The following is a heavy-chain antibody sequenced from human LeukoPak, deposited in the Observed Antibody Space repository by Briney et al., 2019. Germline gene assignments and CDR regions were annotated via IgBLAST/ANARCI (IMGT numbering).Heavy chain of an antibody. CDR1: GGSFSGYY. CDR2: INHSGST. V-gene: IGHV4-34*01. J-gene: IGHJ4*02. CDR3: ARGTLGRGYSYALDY. Sequence: PSETLSLTCAVYGGSFSGYYWSWIRQPPGKGLEWIGEINHSGSTNYNPSLKSRVTISVDTSKNQFSLKLSSVTAADTAVYYCARGTLGRGYSYALDYWGQGTLVTVSS. D-gene: IGHD5-18*01.